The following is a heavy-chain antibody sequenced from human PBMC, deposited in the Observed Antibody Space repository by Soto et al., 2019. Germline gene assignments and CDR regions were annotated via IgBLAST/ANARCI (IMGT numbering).Heavy chain of an antibody. D-gene: IGHD3-3*01. CDR2: IIPIFGTA. V-gene: IGHV1-69*06. CDR1: GGTFSSYA. Sequence: SVKVSCKASGGTFSSYAISWVRQAPGQGLEWMGGIIPIFGTANYAQKFQGRVTITADKSTSTAYMELSSLRSEDTAVYYCARAAGSLXPGTIARNYYYYYGMDVWGQGTTVTVSS. J-gene: IGHJ6*02. CDR3: ARAAGSLXPGTIARNYYYYYGMDV.